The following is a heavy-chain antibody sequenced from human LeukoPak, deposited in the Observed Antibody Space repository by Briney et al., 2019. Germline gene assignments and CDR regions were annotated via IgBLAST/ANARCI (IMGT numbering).Heavy chain of an antibody. D-gene: IGHD2-2*01. CDR2: ITVSSDTT. Sequence: LSLTCTVSGGSISSSSYYWGWIRQPPGKGLEWVAYITVSSDTTYYADSVKGRFTISRDNSKNSLYLQMNSLRTEDTALYYCAKDTALCSSTSCYDYYYYGMDVWGQGTTVTVSS. J-gene: IGHJ6*02. CDR1: GGSISSSSYY. V-gene: IGHV3-11*01. CDR3: AKDTALCSSTSCYDYYYYGMDV.